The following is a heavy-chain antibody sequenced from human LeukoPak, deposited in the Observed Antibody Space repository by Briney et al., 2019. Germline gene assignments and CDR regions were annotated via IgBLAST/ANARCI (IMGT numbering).Heavy chain of an antibody. CDR2: ISSYNGNT. CDR1: GYTFTSYG. J-gene: IGHJ4*02. V-gene: IGHV1-18*01. CDR3: ARGSFPSDDILAGPFDN. D-gene: IGHD3-9*01. Sequence: ASVKVSCKASGYTFTSYGISWVRQAPGQGLEWMGWISSYNGNTNYAQKLQGKATMTTDTSTSTAYMELRSLRSDDTAVYYCARGSFPSDDILAGPFDNWGQGTLVTVSS.